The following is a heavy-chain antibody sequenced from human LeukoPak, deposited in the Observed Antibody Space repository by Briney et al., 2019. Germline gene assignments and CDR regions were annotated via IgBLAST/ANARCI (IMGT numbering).Heavy chain of an antibody. Sequence: ASVKVSCKASGGTFSSYAISWVRQAPGQGLEWMGWINPNSGGTNYAEKFQARVTMTRDTPISTAYMELSRLRSDDTAVYYCARAGSSSLPVDYWGQGTLVTVSS. CDR3: ARAGSSSLPVDY. CDR2: INPNSGGT. D-gene: IGHD6-6*01. J-gene: IGHJ4*02. V-gene: IGHV1-2*02. CDR1: GGTFSSYA.